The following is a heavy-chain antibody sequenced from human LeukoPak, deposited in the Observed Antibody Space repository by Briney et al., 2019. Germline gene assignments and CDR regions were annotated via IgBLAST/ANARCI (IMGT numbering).Heavy chain of an antibody. V-gene: IGHV4-39*02. CDR2: IRYSESS. CDR1: GDSVSSTDYY. D-gene: IGHD3-22*01. CDR3: ATQDSSHY. J-gene: IGHJ4*02. Sequence: SETLSLTCTVSGDSVSSTDYYWGWIRQTPGRGLEWIASIRYSESSYYNPSLKSRATISVDTSKNHFSLKLRSLTATDTAVYYCATQDSSHYWGQGTLVTVSS.